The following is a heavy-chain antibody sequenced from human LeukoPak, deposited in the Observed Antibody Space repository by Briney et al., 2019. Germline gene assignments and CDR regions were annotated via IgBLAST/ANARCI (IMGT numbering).Heavy chain of an antibody. J-gene: IGHJ4*02. V-gene: IGHV4-39*01. D-gene: IGHD5-24*01. Sequence: SETLSLTCTVSGGSISIGNYLWGWIRQPPGKGLEWIGSIHYSGSTYYNPSLKSRVTTSVDTSKNQFSLKLSSVTAADTAVYYCARYLNMATTFYFDQWGQGTLVTVSS. CDR1: GGSISIGNYL. CDR2: IHYSGST. CDR3: ARYLNMATTFYFDQ.